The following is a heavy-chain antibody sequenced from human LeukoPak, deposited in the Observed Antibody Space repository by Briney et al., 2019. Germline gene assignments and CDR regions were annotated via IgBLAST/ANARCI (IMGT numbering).Heavy chain of an antibody. D-gene: IGHD6-19*01. CDR1: GYRFTDYW. CDR2: IYPGDSDT. Sequence: GESLKISCKGSGYRFTDYWIGWVRQMPGKGLEWMGFIYPGDSDTRYSPSFQGQVTISADKSISTAYLQWSSLKASDTAMYYCARHEYSSGWYSDYWGQGTLVTVSS. V-gene: IGHV5-51*01. J-gene: IGHJ4*02. CDR3: ARHEYSSGWYSDY.